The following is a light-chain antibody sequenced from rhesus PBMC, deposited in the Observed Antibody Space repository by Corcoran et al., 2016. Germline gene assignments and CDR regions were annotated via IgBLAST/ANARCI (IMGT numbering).Light chain of an antibody. J-gene: IGKJ4*01. CDR1: QSISSW. Sequence: DIQMTQSPSSLSASLGDTVTITCRASQSISSWLAWDQQKPGKAPNLLIYKASSLQSGVPSRFSGIGSGTDFTLTSSSLQSEDFATCSCQQHNSYPLTFGGGTKVERK. CDR2: KAS. V-gene: IGKV1-22*01. CDR3: QQHNSYPLT.